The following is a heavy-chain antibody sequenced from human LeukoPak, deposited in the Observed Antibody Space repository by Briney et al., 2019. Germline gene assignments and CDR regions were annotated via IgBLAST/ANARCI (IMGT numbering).Heavy chain of an antibody. CDR1: GGSISSYY. CDR3: ARELVRYYYDSSGYYYEGYFDY. V-gene: IGHV4-4*07. D-gene: IGHD3-22*01. J-gene: IGHJ4*02. CDR2: IYTSGST. Sequence: SETLSLTCTVSGGSISSYYWSWIRQPAGKGLEWIGRIYTSGSTNYNPSLKSRVTMSVDTSKNQFSLKLSSVTAADTAVYYCARELVRYYYDSSGYYYEGYFDYWGQGTLVTASS.